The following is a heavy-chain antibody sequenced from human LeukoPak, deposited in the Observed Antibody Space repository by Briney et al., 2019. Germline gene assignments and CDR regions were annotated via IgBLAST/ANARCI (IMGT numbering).Heavy chain of an antibody. Sequence: PSETLSLTCTVSGGSISSYYWSWIRQPPGKGLEWIGYIYYSGSTNYNPSLKSRVTISVDTSKNQFSLKLSSVTAADTAVYYCARGGGSYDTQYYFDYWGQGTLVTVSS. J-gene: IGHJ4*02. CDR1: GGSISSYY. CDR3: ARGGGSYDTQYYFDY. CDR2: IYYSGST. D-gene: IGHD1-26*01. V-gene: IGHV4-59*01.